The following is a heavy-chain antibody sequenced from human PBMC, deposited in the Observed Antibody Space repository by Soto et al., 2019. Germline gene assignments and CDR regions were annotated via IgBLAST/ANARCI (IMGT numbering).Heavy chain of an antibody. CDR3: ASGGYFDLWSGFSPHDY. CDR1: GFTFSSNA. J-gene: IGHJ4*02. CDR2: ISAIGRNA. D-gene: IGHD3-3*01. Sequence: GSLRLSCAASGFTFSSNAMSWVRQAPGKGLEWVAGISAIGRNAFYADSVRGRFTVSRDNANGTLSLQMNSLKVEGTAVYYCASGGYFDLWSGFSPHDYWGQGTLVTVSS. V-gene: IGHV3-23*01.